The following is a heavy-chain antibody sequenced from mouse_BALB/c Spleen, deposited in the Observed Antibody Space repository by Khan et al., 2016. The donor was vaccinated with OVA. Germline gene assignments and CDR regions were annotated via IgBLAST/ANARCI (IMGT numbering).Heavy chain of an antibody. CDR1: GYSITSNYA. Sequence: EVQLQESGPGLVKPSQSLSLTCTVTGYSITSNYAWSWIRQFPGNKLEWMAYISYSGITNYNPSLKSRISVTRDTSENQFFLQLNSVTTEDTATXYCASQNYYGYALDFWGQGTSVTVSS. V-gene: IGHV3-2*02. CDR2: ISYSGIT. CDR3: ASQNYYGYALDF. D-gene: IGHD1-1*01. J-gene: IGHJ4*01.